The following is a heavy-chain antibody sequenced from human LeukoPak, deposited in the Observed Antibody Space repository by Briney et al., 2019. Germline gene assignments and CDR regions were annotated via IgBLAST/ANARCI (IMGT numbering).Heavy chain of an antibody. CDR1: GFMFSSYW. V-gene: IGHV3-74*01. Sequence: PGGSLRLSCVASGFMFSSYWMNWVRQAPRKGLVWVSRINSDGSSTSYADSVKGRFTISRDNAKNTLFLQMNSLRAEDTAVYYCARGPGAFDIWGQGTMVTVSS. J-gene: IGHJ3*02. D-gene: IGHD2-2*01. CDR2: INSDGSST. CDR3: ARGPGAFDI.